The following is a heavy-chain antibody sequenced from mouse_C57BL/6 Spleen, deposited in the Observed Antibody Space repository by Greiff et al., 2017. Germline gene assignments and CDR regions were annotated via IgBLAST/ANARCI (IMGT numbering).Heavy chain of an antibody. J-gene: IGHJ4*01. Sequence: QVQLKESGPELVKPGASVKISCRASGYSFASYYIHWVKQRPGQGLEWIGWIDPGSGNTKYNEKFKGKATLTADTSSSTAYMQLISLTSEDSAVYYCARNYGHYYAMDYWGQGTSVTVSS. CDR3: ARNYGHYYAMDY. V-gene: IGHV1-66*01. D-gene: IGHD1-2*01. CDR1: GYSFASYY. CDR2: IDPGSGNT.